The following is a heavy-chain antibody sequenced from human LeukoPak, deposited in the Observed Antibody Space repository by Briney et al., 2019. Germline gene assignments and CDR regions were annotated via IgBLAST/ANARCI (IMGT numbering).Heavy chain of an antibody. CDR3: ARGLSEGQFDY. CDR1: VYTFTIYD. J-gene: IGHJ4*02. Sequence: ASVTVSFTASVYTFTIYDINWVRQAPGQGLEWMGWMNPNSGNTGYAQKFQGRGTITRNTAIRTAYMELSSLRSEDTAVYYCARGLSEGQFDYWGQGTLVTVSS. V-gene: IGHV1-8*03. CDR2: MNPNSGNT.